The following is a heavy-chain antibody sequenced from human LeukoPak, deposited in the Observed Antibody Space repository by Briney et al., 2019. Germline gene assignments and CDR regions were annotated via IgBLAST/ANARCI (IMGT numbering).Heavy chain of an antibody. CDR1: GGSISSYY. V-gene: IGHV4-59*08. J-gene: IGHJ4*02. D-gene: IGHD3-22*01. CDR3: ARLHYYDSSGYYRPHFDY. CDR2: IYYSGST. Sequence: SETLSLTCTVSGGSISSYYWSWIRQPPGKGLEWIGYIYYSGSTNYNPSLKSRVTISVDTSKNQFSLKLSSVATADTAVYYCARLHYYDSSGYYRPHFDYWGQGTLVTVSS.